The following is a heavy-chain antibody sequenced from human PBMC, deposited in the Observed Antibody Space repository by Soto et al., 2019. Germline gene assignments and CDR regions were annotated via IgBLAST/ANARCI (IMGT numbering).Heavy chain of an antibody. J-gene: IGHJ4*02. CDR2: ISGSGGST. V-gene: IGHV3-23*01. CDR1: GFTFSSYA. D-gene: IGHD6-19*01. CDR3: AKDGSQNLAVAESFDY. Sequence: GGSLRLSCAASGFTFSSYAMSWVRQAPGKGLEWVSVISGSGGSTYYADSVKGRFTISRDNSKNTLYLQMNSLRAEDTAVYYCAKDGSQNLAVAESFDYWGQGTLVTVSS.